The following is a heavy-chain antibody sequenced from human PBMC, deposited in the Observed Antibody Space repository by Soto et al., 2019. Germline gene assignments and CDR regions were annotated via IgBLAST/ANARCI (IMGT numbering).Heavy chain of an antibody. CDR3: VGGQYYFDY. J-gene: IGHJ4*02. CDR1: GFPFTSYG. D-gene: IGHD3-10*01. V-gene: IGHV3-30*03. Sequence: QVQLVESGGGVVQPGRSLRLSCAASGFPFTSYGMHWVREGPDKGLEWVAIISYDGSDKYYADSVKGRFTISRDNSKNTLYLQMNSLRPEDTALYYCVGGQYYFDYRGQGTRVIFS. CDR2: ISYDGSDK.